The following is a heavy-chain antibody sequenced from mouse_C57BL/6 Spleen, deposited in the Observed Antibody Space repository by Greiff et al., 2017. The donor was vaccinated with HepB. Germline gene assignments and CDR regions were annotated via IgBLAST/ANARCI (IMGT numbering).Heavy chain of an antibody. CDR3: ARGPIGTARPPFAY. D-gene: IGHD3-1*01. J-gene: IGHJ3*01. Sequence: VQLQQSGAELVKPGASVKLSCKASGYTFTSYWMHWVKQRPGQGLEWIGMIHPNSGSTNYNEKFKSKATLTVDKSSSTAYMQLSSLTSEDSAVYYCARGPIGTARPPFAYWGQGTLVTVSA. V-gene: IGHV1-64*01. CDR2: IHPNSGST. CDR1: GYTFTSYW.